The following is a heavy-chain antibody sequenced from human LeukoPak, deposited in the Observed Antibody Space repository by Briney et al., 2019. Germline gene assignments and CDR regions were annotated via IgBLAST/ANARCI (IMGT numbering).Heavy chain of an antibody. D-gene: IGHD6-13*01. CDR2: IKQDGSEK. CDR3: ARDSRSWYSTFNY. Sequence: GGSLRLSCAASGFTFSSYWMSWVRQAPGKGVEWVANIKQDGSEKYYVDSVKGRFTISRDNAKNSLYLQMNSLRAEDTAVYYCARDSRSWYSTFNYWGQGTLVTVSS. V-gene: IGHV3-7*01. J-gene: IGHJ4*02. CDR1: GFTFSSYW.